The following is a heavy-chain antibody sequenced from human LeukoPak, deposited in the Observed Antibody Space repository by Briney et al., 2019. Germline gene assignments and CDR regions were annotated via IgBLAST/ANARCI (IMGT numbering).Heavy chain of an antibody. Sequence: GESLKISCKASGYTVSNYWIGWVRQMPGKGLEWMGIIYPDDSETRYSPTFQGQVTISADKSITTAYLQWSSLKAPDTAIYYCARRGGSLNFFDYWGQGTLVSVSS. CDR2: IYPDDSET. V-gene: IGHV5-51*01. D-gene: IGHD5-24*01. J-gene: IGHJ4*02. CDR1: GYTVSNYW. CDR3: ARRGGSLNFFDY.